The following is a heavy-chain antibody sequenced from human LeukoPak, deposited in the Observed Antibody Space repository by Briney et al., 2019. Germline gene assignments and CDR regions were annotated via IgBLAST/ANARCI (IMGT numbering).Heavy chain of an antibody. CDR1: GGSISSSSYY. Sequence: SETLSLTCTVSGGSISSSSYYWGWIRQPPGKGLEWIGSIYHSGSTYYNPSLKSRVTISVDTSKNQFSLKLSSVTAADTAVYYCASRDLWFDPWGQGTLVTVSS. CDR2: IYHSGST. J-gene: IGHJ5*02. V-gene: IGHV4-39*07. D-gene: IGHD5-24*01. CDR3: ASRDLWFDP.